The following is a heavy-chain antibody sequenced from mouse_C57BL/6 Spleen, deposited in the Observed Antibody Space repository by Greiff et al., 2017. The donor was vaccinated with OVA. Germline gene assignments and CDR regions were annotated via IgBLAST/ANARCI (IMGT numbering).Heavy chain of an antibody. D-gene: IGHD1-1*01. CDR2: IDPSDSYT. CDR1: GYTFTSYW. CDR3: ARVLHYYGSSPYWYFDV. Sequence: QVQLKQPGAELVRPGTSVKLSCKASGYTFTSYWMHWVKQRPGQGLEWIGVIDPSDSYTNYNQKFKGKATLTVDTSSSTAYMQLSSLTSEDSAVYYCARVLHYYGSSPYWYFDVWGTGTTVTVSS. V-gene: IGHV1-59*01. J-gene: IGHJ1*03.